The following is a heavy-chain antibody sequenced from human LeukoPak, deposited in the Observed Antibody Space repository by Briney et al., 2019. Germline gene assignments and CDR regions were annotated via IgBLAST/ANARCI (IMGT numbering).Heavy chain of an antibody. J-gene: IGHJ4*02. CDR3: ARGGWFGELLFDY. Sequence: PGGSLRLSCAASGFTFSSYGMHWVRQAPGKGLEWVAVISYDGSNKYYADSVKGRFTISRDNAKNSLYLQMNSLRAEDTALYYCARGGWFGELLFDYWGQGTLVTVSS. CDR1: GFTFSSYG. D-gene: IGHD3-10*01. CDR2: ISYDGSNK. V-gene: IGHV3-30*03.